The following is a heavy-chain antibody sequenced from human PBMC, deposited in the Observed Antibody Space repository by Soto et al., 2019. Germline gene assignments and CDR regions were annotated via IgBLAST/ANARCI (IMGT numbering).Heavy chain of an antibody. V-gene: IGHV3-23*01. CDR3: ASGILYSTYWYDHQDC. CDR1: GVSFKIYV. CDR2: ISSNGDTT. Sequence: PACSVELSSAACGVSFKIYVMSWVLQAPGKGLEWVSIISSNGDTTYYADSVKGRFTISRDNSKNMLYLQMNSLRAEDTAIYYCASGILYSTYWYDHQDCWGQGTQVTVSS. D-gene: IGHD1-1*01. J-gene: IGHJ4*02.